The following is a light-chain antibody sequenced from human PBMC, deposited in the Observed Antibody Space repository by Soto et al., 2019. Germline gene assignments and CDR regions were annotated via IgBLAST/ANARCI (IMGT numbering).Light chain of an antibody. CDR2: AVT. CDR1: SSDVGAYNY. Sequence: QSVLTQPRSVSGSPGQSVTIPCAGTSSDVGAYNYVSWYQQHPGKAPKLMLYAVTKRPSGVSDRFSGSKSGNTASLTISGLQADDEADYYCCSYAGRFTWVFGGATKLTVL. CDR3: CSYAGRFTWV. V-gene: IGLV2-11*01. J-gene: IGLJ3*02.